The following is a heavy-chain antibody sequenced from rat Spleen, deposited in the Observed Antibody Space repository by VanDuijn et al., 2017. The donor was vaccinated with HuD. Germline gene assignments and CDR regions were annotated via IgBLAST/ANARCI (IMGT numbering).Heavy chain of an antibody. D-gene: IGHD1-9*01. V-gene: IGHV5-31*01. CDR1: GFTFENYW. Sequence: EVQLVESGGGLVQPRRSLKLSCVASGFTFENYWMTWIRQAPGKGLEWVASISNTGGTTNYPDSVRGRFTISRDNAKSTLYLQMNGLRAEDTATYYCTRGVYYGYNAFVYWGQGTLVTVSS. CDR3: TRGVYYGYNAFVY. CDR2: ISNTGGTT. J-gene: IGHJ3*01.